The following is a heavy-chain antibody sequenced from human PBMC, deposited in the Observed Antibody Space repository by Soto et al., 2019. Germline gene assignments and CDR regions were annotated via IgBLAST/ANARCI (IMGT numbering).Heavy chain of an antibody. V-gene: IGHV4-30-2*01. CDR1: GGSISSGGYS. CDR2: IYHSGST. D-gene: IGHD1-1*01. J-gene: IGHJ6*02. Sequence: QLQLQESGSGLVKPSQTLSLTCAVSGGSISSGGYSWSWIRQPPGKGLEWIGYIYHSGSTYYNPSLKSRVTIPVDRSKNQFSLKLSSVTAADTAVYYCAREKHTGSYGMDVWGQGTTVTVSS. CDR3: AREKHTGSYGMDV.